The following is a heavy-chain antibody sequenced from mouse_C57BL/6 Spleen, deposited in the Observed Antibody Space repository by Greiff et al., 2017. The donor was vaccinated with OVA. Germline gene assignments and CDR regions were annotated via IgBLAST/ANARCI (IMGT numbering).Heavy chain of an antibody. V-gene: IGHV1-64*01. J-gene: IGHJ2*01. Sequence: QVHVKQPGAELVKPGASVKLSCKASGYTFTSYWMHWVKQRPGQGLEWIGMIHPNSGSTNYNEKFKSKATLTVDKSSSTAYMQLSSLTSEDSAVYYCARDGYYGYWGQGTTLTVSS. CDR2: IHPNSGST. CDR3: ARDGYYGY. CDR1: GYTFTSYW. D-gene: IGHD2-3*01.